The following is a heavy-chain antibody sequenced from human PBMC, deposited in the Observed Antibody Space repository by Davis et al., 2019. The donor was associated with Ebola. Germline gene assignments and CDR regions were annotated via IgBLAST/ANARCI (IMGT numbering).Heavy chain of an antibody. D-gene: IGHD6-19*01. V-gene: IGHV3-53*01. CDR2: IYSGGST. CDR1: GFTVSSNY. J-gene: IGHJ4*02. Sequence: GESLKISCAASGFTVSSNYMSWVRQAPGKGLEWVSVIYSGGSTYYADSVKGRFTISRDNSKNTLYLQMNSLRAEDTAVYYCARGPAYSSGYFDYWGQGTLVTVSS. CDR3: ARGPAYSSGYFDY.